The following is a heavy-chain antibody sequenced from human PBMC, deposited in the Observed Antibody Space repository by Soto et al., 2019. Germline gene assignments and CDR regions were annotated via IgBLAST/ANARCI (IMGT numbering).Heavy chain of an antibody. Sequence: EAQLVESGGGVAQPGRSLRLSCEGSGYSFYDYAMHWVRQAPGKGLEWVSGISWNSNRVAYGDSVKGRFSISRDNVLNALYLEMNRLRPEDTALYYCATEFNRLLWFGDFFYMDVWGKGATVTVS. CDR3: ATEFNRLLWFGDFFYMDV. J-gene: IGHJ6*03. V-gene: IGHV3-9*01. CDR2: ISWNSNRV. D-gene: IGHD3-10*01. CDR1: GYSFYDYA.